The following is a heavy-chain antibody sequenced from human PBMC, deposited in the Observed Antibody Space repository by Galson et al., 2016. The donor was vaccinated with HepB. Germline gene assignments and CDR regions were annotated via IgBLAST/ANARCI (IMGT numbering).Heavy chain of an antibody. V-gene: IGHV4-59*12. CDR1: GGSINDYY. D-gene: IGHD3-3*01. CDR3: ARESRFLGGSGFEF. J-gene: IGHJ5*01. CDR2: LYYSGST. Sequence: SGGSINDYYWSWIRQPPGKGLEWIGYLYYSGSTKYNPSLKSRVTISLGTSENQFSLKLTSVTAADTAVYYCARESRFLGGSGFEFWGQGSLVTVAS.